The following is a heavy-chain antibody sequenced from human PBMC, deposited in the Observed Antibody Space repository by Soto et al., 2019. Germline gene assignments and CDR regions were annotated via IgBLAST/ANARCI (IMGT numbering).Heavy chain of an antibody. CDR2: IIPIFGKA. D-gene: IGHD3-16*01. V-gene: IGHV1-69*01. Sequence: QVQLVQSGAEVKKPGSSVQVSCKASGGTFSSYAISWVRQAPGQGLEWMGGIIPIFGKANYAQKLQGRVTITADESTSTAYMELRSLRSEDTAVYSCAAFEGSENFDCWGQGTLVTVSS. CDR1: GGTFSSYA. CDR3: AAFEGSENFDC. J-gene: IGHJ4*02.